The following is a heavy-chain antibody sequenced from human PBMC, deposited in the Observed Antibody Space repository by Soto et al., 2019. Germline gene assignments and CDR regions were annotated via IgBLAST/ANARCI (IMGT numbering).Heavy chain of an antibody. CDR2: IGSSGDDT. J-gene: IGHJ4*02. Sequence: EVQLLESGGDLVQPGGSLRLSCAASGFTFSNYAMGWVRQAPGNGLEWLSVIGSSGDDTHYADSVKGRFTISRDNPKSTLYLQINSLRAEDTAVYYCAARRPHYGFEFWGQGTLVTVSS. V-gene: IGHV3-23*01. CDR3: AARRPHYGFEF. CDR1: GFTFSNYA. D-gene: IGHD4-17*01.